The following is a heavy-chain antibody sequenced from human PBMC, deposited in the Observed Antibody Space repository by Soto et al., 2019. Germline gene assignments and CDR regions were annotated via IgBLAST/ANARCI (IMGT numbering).Heavy chain of an antibody. D-gene: IGHD2-21*02. CDR3: ARGTYCGSDCYWTLDY. Sequence: SETVSLTCIVAGASISDYFWTWIRHPPGKGLEWIGYFYYGETANQKSSRNRRFTVSVDTSKSQFSLKVTSVTTADTAVYYCARGTYCGSDCYWTLDYWGQGKMVT. J-gene: IGHJ4*02. V-gene: IGHV4-59*01. CDR1: GASISDYF. CDR2: FYYGETA.